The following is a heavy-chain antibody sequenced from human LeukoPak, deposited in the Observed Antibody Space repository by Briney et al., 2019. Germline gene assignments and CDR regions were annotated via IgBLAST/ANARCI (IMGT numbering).Heavy chain of an antibody. CDR3: ARDRVTDWNPSNWFDP. Sequence: ASVKVSCKASGYTFTGYYMHWVRQAPGQGLEWMGWLNPNSGGTNYAQKFQGRVTMTRDTSISTAYMELSRLRSDDAAVYYCARDRVTDWNPSNWFDPWGQGTLVTVSS. V-gene: IGHV1-2*02. CDR1: GYTFTGYY. CDR2: LNPNSGGT. D-gene: IGHD1-1*01. J-gene: IGHJ5*02.